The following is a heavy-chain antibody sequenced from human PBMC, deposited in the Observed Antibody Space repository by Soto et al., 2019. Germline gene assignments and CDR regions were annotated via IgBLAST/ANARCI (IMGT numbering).Heavy chain of an antibody. CDR1: GYSFTNYW. D-gene: IGHD2-2*01. CDR2: MYPGDSDT. Sequence: VESLKISCKASGYSFTNYWIGWVRQMPGKGLELMGIMYPGDSDTRYSPSFRGQVTISADKSINTVYLQWSSLKTSDTAIYYCARGNQPPTWYFEYWGQGTLVTVSS. J-gene: IGHJ4*02. CDR3: ARGNQPPTWYFEY. V-gene: IGHV5-51*01.